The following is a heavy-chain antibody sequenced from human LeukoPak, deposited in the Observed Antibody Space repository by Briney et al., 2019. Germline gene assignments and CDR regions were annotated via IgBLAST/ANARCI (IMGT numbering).Heavy chain of an antibody. Sequence: ASVKVSCKASGYTFTSYGISWVRQAPGQGLEWMGWISAYNGNTNYAQKLQGRVTITTDESTSTAYMELSSLRSEDTAVYYCAHCPYYYDSSGYYRNWGQGTLVTVSS. V-gene: IGHV1-18*01. CDR1: GYTFTSYG. CDR2: ISAYNGNT. CDR3: AHCPYYYDSSGYYRN. D-gene: IGHD3-22*01. J-gene: IGHJ4*02.